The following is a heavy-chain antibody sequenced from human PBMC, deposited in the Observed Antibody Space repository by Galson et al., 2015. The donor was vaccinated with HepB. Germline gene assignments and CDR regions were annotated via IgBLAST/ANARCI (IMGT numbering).Heavy chain of an antibody. Sequence: SLRLSCATSGFTFSNHAMHWVRQAPGKGLEWVAVVSYDGGEKYYADSVKGQFTISRDNSEKTLYLQMNSLRDEDTAVYYCAREVPDPRAAPFDYWGQGTLVTVSS. CDR2: VSYDGGEK. CDR1: GFTFSNHA. J-gene: IGHJ4*02. D-gene: IGHD6-13*01. CDR3: AREVPDPRAAPFDY. V-gene: IGHV3-30-3*01.